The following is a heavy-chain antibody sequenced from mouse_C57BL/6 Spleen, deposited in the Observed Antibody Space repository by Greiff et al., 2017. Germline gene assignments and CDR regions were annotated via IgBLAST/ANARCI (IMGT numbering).Heavy chain of an antibody. CDR2: IYPGSGNT. D-gene: IGHD1-1*01. CDR1: GYSFTSYY. CDR3: ARDHYGSSGYFDV. V-gene: IGHV1-66*01. J-gene: IGHJ1*03. Sequence: QVQLKESGPELVKPGASVKISCKASGYSFTSYYIHWVKQRPGQGLEWIGWIYPGSGNTKYNEKFKGKATLTADTSSSTAYMQLSSLTSEDSAVYYCARDHYGSSGYFDVWGTGTTVTVSS.